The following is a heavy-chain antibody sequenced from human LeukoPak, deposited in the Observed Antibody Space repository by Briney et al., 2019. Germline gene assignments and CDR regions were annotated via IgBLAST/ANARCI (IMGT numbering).Heavy chain of an antibody. V-gene: IGHV3-23*01. CDR2: ISGSGGST. D-gene: IGHD3-22*01. CDR1: GFTVHSNY. CDR3: AKDLDYDTSDYSYAFDI. J-gene: IGHJ3*02. Sequence: GGSLRLSCAASGFTVHSNYMSWVRQAPGKGLEWVSGISGSGGSTYYADSVKGRFTISRDNSKNTLYLQMNSLRAEDTAIYYCAKDLDYDTSDYSYAFDIWGQGTMVTVSS.